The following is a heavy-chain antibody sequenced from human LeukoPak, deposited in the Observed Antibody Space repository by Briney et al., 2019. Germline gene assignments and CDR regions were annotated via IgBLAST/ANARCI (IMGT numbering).Heavy chain of an antibody. CDR1: GFTFSSYG. V-gene: IGHV3-30*03. Sequence: GGSLRLSCAASGFTFSSYGMHWVRQAPGKGLEWVAVISYDESNKYYADSVKGRFTISRDNSKNTLYLQMNSLRAEDTAVYYCARDAGRYFDWLGYWGQGTLVTVSS. CDR3: ARDAGRYFDWLGY. CDR2: ISYDESNK. D-gene: IGHD3-9*01. J-gene: IGHJ4*02.